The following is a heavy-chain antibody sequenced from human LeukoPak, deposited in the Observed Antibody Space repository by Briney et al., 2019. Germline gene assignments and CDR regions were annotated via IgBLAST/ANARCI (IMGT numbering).Heavy chain of an antibody. Sequence: GASVKVSCKASGYTFTSYAMHWVRQAPGQRLEWMGWINAGNGNTKYSQKFQGRVTITRDTSASTAYMELSSLRSEDTAVYYCAGSEGLSFGEFDWGQGTLVTVSS. D-gene: IGHD3-10*01. CDR1: GYTFTSYA. J-gene: IGHJ4*02. CDR3: AGSEGLSFGEFD. CDR2: INAGNGNT. V-gene: IGHV1-3*01.